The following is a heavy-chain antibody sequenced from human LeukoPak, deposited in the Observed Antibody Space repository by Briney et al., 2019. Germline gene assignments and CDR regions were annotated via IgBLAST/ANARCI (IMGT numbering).Heavy chain of an antibody. CDR3: ARASHDYGDYSHFDY. V-gene: IGHV4-59*12. J-gene: IGHJ4*02. Sequence: SETLSLTCTASGGSISSYYWSWIRQPPGKGLEWIGYIYYSGSTNYNPSLKSRVTISVDTSKNQFSLKLSSVTAADTAVYYCARASHDYGDYSHFDYWGQGTLVTVSS. CDR1: GGSISSYY. CDR2: IYYSGST. D-gene: IGHD4-17*01.